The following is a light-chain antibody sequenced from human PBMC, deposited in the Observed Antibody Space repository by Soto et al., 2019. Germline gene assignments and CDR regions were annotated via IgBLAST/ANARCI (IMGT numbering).Light chain of an antibody. Sequence: DIQMTQAPSSLSASVGDRVTITCRARQDISTYLAWYQQKPGKVTTLLISAAYTLQSGVPPRFSGSGSGTDFTLTISSLQPEDVATYYGQKYDNAPLTFGGGTKVEIK. CDR2: AAY. CDR3: QKYDNAPLT. V-gene: IGKV1-27*01. CDR1: QDISTY. J-gene: IGKJ4*01.